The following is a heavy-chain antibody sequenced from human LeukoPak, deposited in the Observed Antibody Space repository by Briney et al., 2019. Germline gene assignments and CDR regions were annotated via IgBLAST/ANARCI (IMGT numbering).Heavy chain of an antibody. V-gene: IGHV1-69*05. CDR2: IIPIFGTA. Sequence: ASVKVSCKASGGTFSSYAISWVRQAPGQGLEWRGGIIPIFGTANYAQKFQGRVMITTDESTSTAYMELTSLRSEDTAVYYCASSDYCTSTSCYFGSRGGRRGFDYWGQGTLVTVSS. J-gene: IGHJ4*02. D-gene: IGHD2-2*01. CDR3: ASSDYCTSTSCYFGSRGGRRGFDY. CDR1: GGTFSSYA.